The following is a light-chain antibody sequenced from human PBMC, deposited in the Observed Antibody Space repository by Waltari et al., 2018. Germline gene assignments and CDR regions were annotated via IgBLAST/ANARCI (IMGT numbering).Light chain of an antibody. Sequence: QSALTQPASVSGSPGQSITISCTGTSSDVGGYNYVSWYQQHPGKAPKLMIYEVSNRPSCVSNRVSGAKSGNTASLTSSGLQAEDEADYYCSSYTSSSTLVFGGGTKLTVL. CDR1: SSDVGGYNY. CDR2: EVS. V-gene: IGLV2-14*01. J-gene: IGLJ2*01. CDR3: SSYTSSSTLV.